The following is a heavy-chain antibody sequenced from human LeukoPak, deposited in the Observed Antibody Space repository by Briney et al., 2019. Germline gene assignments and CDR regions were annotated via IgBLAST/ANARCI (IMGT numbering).Heavy chain of an antibody. V-gene: IGHV1-18*01. D-gene: IGHD2-2*01. J-gene: IGHJ4*02. Sequence: ASVKVSCKASGYTFTSYGISWVRQAPGQGLEWMGWISAYNGNTSYAQKLQGRVTMTTDTSTSTAYMELRSLRSDDTAVYYCAREDIVVVPAATPYYFDYWGQGTLVTASS. CDR1: GYTFTSYG. CDR2: ISAYNGNT. CDR3: AREDIVVVPAATPYYFDY.